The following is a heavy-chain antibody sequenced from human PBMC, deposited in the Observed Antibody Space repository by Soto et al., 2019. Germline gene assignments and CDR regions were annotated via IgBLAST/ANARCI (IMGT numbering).Heavy chain of an antibody. J-gene: IGHJ6*02. CDR3: AKGRRRTSITIFGVVTTPLMDV. CDR2: ISCDGSNK. CDR1: GFTFSSYG. V-gene: IGHV3-30*18. D-gene: IGHD3-3*01. Sequence: GGSLRLSCAASGFTFSSYGMHWVRQAPGKGLEWVAVISCDGSNKYYADSVKGRFTISRDNSKNTLYLQMNSLRAEDTAVYYCAKGRRRTSITIFGVVTTPLMDVRGQGTTVTVSS.